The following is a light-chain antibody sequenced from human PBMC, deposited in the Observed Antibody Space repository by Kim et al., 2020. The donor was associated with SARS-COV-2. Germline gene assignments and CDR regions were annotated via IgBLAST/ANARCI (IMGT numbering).Light chain of an antibody. CDR3: QHDA. Sequence: PAVLSASAGERVTLSCRASQSVGYNLAWYQQRSGQAPRLLIYGASTRATGIPARFSGSGSGTDFTLTISNLQSEDFAVYYCQHDAFGGGTKLEI. CDR2: GAS. J-gene: IGKJ4*01. V-gene: IGKV3-15*01. CDR1: QSVGYN.